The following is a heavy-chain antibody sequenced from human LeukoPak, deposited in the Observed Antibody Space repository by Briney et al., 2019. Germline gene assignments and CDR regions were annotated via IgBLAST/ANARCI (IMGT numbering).Heavy chain of an antibody. CDR3: ARQRYSSGWYASLNWFDP. V-gene: IGHV4-61*02. Sequence: PSQTLSLTCTVSGGSISSGSYYWSWIRQPAGKGLEWIGRIYTSGSTNYNPSLKSRVTISVDTSKNQFSLKLSSVTAADTAVYYCARQRYSSGWYASLNWFDPWGQGTLVTVSS. J-gene: IGHJ5*02. CDR2: IYTSGST. D-gene: IGHD6-19*01. CDR1: GGSISSGSYY.